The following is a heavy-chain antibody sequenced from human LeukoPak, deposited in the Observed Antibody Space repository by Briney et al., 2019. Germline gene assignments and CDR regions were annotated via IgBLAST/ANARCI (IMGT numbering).Heavy chain of an antibody. J-gene: IGHJ3*02. CDR3: ASLGLDAFDI. CDR1: GGSFSGYY. V-gene: IGHV4-34*01. Sequence: SETLSLTCAVYGGSFSGYYWSWIRQPPGKGLEGIGEINHSGSTNYYPSLKSRVTISVDTSKNQFSLKLSSVTAADTAVYYCASLGLDAFDIWGQGTMVTVSS. D-gene: IGHD3/OR15-3a*01. CDR2: INHSGST.